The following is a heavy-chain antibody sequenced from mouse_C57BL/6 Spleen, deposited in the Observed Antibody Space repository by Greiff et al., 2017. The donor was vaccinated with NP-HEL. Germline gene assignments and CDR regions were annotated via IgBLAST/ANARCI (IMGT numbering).Heavy chain of an antibody. CDR3: ARGDYDLYYFDY. D-gene: IGHD2-4*01. J-gene: IGHJ2*01. CDR1: GYTFTDYY. CDR2: IYPGSGNT. V-gene: IGHV1-76*01. Sequence: QVHVKQSGAELVRPGASVKLSCKASGYTFTDYYINWVKQRPGQGLEWIARIYPGSGNTYYNEKFKGKATLTAEKSSSTAYMQLSSLTYEDSAVYFCARGDYDLYYFDYWGQGTTLTVSS.